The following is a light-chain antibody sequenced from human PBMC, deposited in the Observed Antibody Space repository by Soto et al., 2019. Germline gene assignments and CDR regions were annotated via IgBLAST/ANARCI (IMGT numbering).Light chain of an antibody. CDR2: DAS. CDR1: QSVSSY. V-gene: IGKV3-11*01. CDR3: QQRSNWT. Sequence: EIVLTQSPATLSLSPGERATLSCRASQSVSSYLAWYQQKPDQAPRLLIYDASNRATGIPARFSGSGSGTDFTLTISSLEPEDFAVYYCQQRSNWTFGQGTKVDIK. J-gene: IGKJ1*01.